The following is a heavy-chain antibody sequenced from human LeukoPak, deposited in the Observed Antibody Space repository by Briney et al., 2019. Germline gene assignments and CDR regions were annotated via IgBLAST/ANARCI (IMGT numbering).Heavy chain of an antibody. J-gene: IGHJ3*02. CDR3: ARTYYDILTAQGSIGFDI. CDR2: IYYSGST. CDR1: GGSISSSSYY. V-gene: IGHV4-39*07. D-gene: IGHD3-9*01. Sequence: SETLSLTCTVSGGSISSSSYYWGWIRQPPGKGLEWIGSIYYSGSTYYNPSLKSRVTISVDTSKNQFSLKLSSVTAADTAVYYCARTYYDILTAQGSIGFDIWGQGTMVTVSS.